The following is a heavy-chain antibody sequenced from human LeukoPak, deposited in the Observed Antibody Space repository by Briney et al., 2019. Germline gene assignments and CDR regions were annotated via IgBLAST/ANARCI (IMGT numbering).Heavy chain of an antibody. J-gene: IGHJ5*02. CDR1: GGTFSSYA. CDR2: IIPIFGTA. V-gene: IGHV1-69*13. CDR3: ARGYCSSTSCYTGWFDP. Sequence: SVKVSCKASGGTFSSYAISWVRQAPGQGLEWMGGIIPIFGTANYAQKFQGRVTITADETTSTAYMELSSLRSEDTAVYYCARGYCSSTSCYTGWFDPWGQGTLVTVSS. D-gene: IGHD2-2*02.